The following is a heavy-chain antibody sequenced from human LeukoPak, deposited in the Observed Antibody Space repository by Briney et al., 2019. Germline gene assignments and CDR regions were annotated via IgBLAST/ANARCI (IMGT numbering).Heavy chain of an antibody. V-gene: IGHV1-2*04. CDR1: GYTFTGYY. CDR2: INPNSGAA. Sequence: ASVKVSCKASGYTFTGYYMHWVRQAPGQGLEWMGWINPNSGAANYAQKFQGSVTVTRDTSISTTYMGLSRLTSDDTAVYYCARAIVTTISFYDYWGQGTLVTVSS. CDR3: ARAIVTTISFYDY. D-gene: IGHD5-12*01. J-gene: IGHJ4*02.